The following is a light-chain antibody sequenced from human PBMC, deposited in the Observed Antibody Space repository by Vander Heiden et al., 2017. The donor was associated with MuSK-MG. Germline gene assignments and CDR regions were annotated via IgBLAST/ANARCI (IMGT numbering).Light chain of an antibody. V-gene: IGKV2-28*01. J-gene: IGKJ1*01. CDR3: RQDVKTPWT. CDR1: QSLLHSNGYSY. CDR2: LGS. Sequence: IVMTQSPLSLPVTPGEPASIPCRSSQSLLHSNGYSYLDWYLQKPGQSPQLLIYLGSNRASGVPDRFSGSGSGTDFTLKISRVEAEDVGVYYCRQDVKTPWTFGQGTKVEIK.